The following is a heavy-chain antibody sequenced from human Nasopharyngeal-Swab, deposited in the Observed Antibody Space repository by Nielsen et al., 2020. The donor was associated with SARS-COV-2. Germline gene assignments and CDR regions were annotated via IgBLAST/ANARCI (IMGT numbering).Heavy chain of an antibody. CDR1: GFTFNYFG. J-gene: IGHJ4*02. CDR3: AKSMAYFQLSGTYNLDF. V-gene: IGHV3-30*18. CDR2: ISYEGSIR. D-gene: IGHD2-21*01. Sequence: SWAGSGFTFNYFGMHWVRQAPGKGLEWVAFISYEGSIRNYIDSVKGRFTVSRDSSKNTVYLQMNSLRPDDTAVYFCAKSMAYFQLSGTYNLDFWGQGTLVTVSS.